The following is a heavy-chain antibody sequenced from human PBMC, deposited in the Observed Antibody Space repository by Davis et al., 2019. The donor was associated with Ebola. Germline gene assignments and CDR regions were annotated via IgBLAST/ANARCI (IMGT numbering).Heavy chain of an antibody. J-gene: IGHJ4*02. CDR2: MNPYSGNT. CDR3: ARVGTVTTTFDY. Sequence: ASVKVFCKASGYIFSNYDINWVRQASGQGLEWMGWMNPYSGNTGYVEKFKGRVTMTRNPSISTAYTELSRLRSDDTAVYYCARVGTVTTTFDYWGQGTLVTVSS. V-gene: IGHV1-8*01. CDR1: GYIFSNYD. D-gene: IGHD4-17*01.